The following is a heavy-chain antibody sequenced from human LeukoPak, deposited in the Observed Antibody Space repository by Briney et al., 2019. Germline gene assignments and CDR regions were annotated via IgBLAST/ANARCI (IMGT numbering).Heavy chain of an antibody. D-gene: IGHD2-21*01. CDR2: IDSDGSST. J-gene: IGHJ4*02. V-gene: IGHV3-74*01. CDR1: GFTFSNAW. CDR3: AREWGLGY. Sequence: TGGSLRLSCTVSGFTFSNAWMSWVRQAPGKGLVWVSRIDSDGSSTSYADSVKGRFTISRDNAKNTLYLQMNSLRAEDTAVYYCAREWGLGYWGQGTLVTVSS.